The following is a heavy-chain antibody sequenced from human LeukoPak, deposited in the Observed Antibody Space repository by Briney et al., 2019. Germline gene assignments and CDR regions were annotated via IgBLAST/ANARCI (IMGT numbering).Heavy chain of an antibody. CDR3: ASPHDCSSTSCAFDY. Sequence: SETLSLTCTVSGGSISSGGYYWSWIRQPPGKGLEWIGYIYHSGSTYYNPSLKSRVTISVDRSKNQFSLKLSSVTAADTAVYYCASPHDCSSTSCAFDYWGQGTLVTVSS. CDR1: GGSISSGGYY. CDR2: IYHSGST. J-gene: IGHJ4*02. V-gene: IGHV4-30-2*01. D-gene: IGHD2-2*01.